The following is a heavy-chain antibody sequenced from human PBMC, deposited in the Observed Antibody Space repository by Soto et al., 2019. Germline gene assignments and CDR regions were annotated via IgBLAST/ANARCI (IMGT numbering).Heavy chain of an antibody. CDR1: GFTFSDYP. Sequence: QVQLEESGGGVVQPGRSLSLSCAASGFTFSDYPMHWVRQAPGKGLEWVAVISYDGRVKYYVDSVKGRFTISRDDSKNTLYLQMNSLRVDDTAVYYCARDFIVGAPDYFDYWGQGTLVTVSS. J-gene: IGHJ4*02. D-gene: IGHD1-26*01. V-gene: IGHV3-30*04. CDR2: ISYDGRVK. CDR3: ARDFIVGAPDYFDY.